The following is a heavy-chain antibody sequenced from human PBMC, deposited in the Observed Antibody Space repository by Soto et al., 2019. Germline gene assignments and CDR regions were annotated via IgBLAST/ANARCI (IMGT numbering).Heavy chain of an antibody. CDR2: IYYSGST. J-gene: IGHJ4*02. Sequence: SSETLSLTCTVSGGSISSYYWSWIRQPPGKGLEWIGYIYYSGSTNYNPSLKSRVTISVDTSKNQFSLKLSSVTAADTAVYYCATSARAYYFDYWGQGTLVTVSS. CDR1: GGSISSYY. V-gene: IGHV4-59*01. CDR3: ATSARAYYFDY.